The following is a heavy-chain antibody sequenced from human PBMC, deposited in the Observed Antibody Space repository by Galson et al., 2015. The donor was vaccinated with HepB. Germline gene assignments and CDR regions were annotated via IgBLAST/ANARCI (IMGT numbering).Heavy chain of an antibody. CDR3: ARDLNLAVAGTYFDY. CDR1: GYTFTSYG. Sequence: SVKVSCKASGYTFTSYGISWVRQAPGQGLEWMGWISAYNGNTNYAQKLQGRVTMTTDTSTSTAYMELRSLRSDDTAVYYCARDLNLAVAGTYFDYWGQGTLVTVSS. V-gene: IGHV1-18*01. D-gene: IGHD6-19*01. CDR2: ISAYNGNT. J-gene: IGHJ4*02.